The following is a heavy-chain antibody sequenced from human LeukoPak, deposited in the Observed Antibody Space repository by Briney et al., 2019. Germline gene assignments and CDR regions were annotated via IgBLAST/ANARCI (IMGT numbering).Heavy chain of an antibody. CDR3: ARFIPFY. D-gene: IGHD2-2*02. Sequence: YPGGSLRLSCAASEFTFSIYGMSWVRQAPGKGLEWVSAISGSGGSTYYADSVKGRFTISRDNAKNSLYLQMNSLRAEDTAVYYCARFIPFYWGQGTLVTVSS. V-gene: IGHV3-23*01. CDR2: ISGSGGST. CDR1: EFTFSIYG. J-gene: IGHJ4*02.